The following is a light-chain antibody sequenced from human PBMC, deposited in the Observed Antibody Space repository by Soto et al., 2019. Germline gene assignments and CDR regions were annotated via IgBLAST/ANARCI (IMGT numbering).Light chain of an antibody. Sequence: EIVMTQSPATLSVSPGERATLSCRASKSVSSNLAWYQQKPGQAPRILIYGASTRATGIPARFSGSGSGTEFTLTISSLQSEDFAVYYCQHYNNWPPITFGQGTRLEIK. CDR1: KSVSSN. CDR3: QHYNNWPPIT. CDR2: GAS. J-gene: IGKJ5*01. V-gene: IGKV3-15*01.